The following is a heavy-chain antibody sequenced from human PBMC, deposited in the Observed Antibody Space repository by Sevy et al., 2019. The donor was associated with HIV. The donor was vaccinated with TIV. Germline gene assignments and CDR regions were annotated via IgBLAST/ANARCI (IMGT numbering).Heavy chain of an antibody. J-gene: IGHJ6*02. V-gene: IGHV3-48*03. Sequence: GGSLRLSCAASGFSFTSYEINWVRQAPGKGLEWVSYISSRGTTIYYADSVKGRLTISRDNAKNCLFLQMNSLRADDTAVYYCARTGIGISGLTGAMDVWGQGTTVTVSS. CDR1: GFSFTSYE. CDR2: ISSRGTTI. CDR3: ARTGIGISGLTGAMDV. D-gene: IGHD2-15*01.